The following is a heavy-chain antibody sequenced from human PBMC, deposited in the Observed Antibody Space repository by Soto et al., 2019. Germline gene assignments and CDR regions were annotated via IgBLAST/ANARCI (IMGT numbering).Heavy chain of an antibody. CDR1: GYTFTSYG. CDR3: ARYGATTAFDY. Sequence: QVQLVQSGTEVKKPGASVKVSCKASGYTFTSYGISWVRQAPGQGLEWMGWISAYNGNTYNAPTLQGRFTMTTDTSTTTAYMELRSLRSDDTAVYYCARYGATTAFDYWGQGTLVTVSS. J-gene: IGHJ4*02. D-gene: IGHD1-26*01. V-gene: IGHV1-18*01. CDR2: ISAYNGNT.